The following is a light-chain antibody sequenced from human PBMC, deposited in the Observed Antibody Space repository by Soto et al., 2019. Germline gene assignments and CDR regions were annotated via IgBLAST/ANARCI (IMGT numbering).Light chain of an antibody. Sequence: VVLTQSPGTLPFSPVERASLSCRASQSVTSYLAWYQQKPGQAPRLLIYDVSNRASGIPARFSGSGSETDFTLTISSLEPEDFAVYYCQQRSDWPLTFGQGTRLEIK. V-gene: IGKV3-11*01. J-gene: IGKJ5*01. CDR2: DVS. CDR3: QQRSDWPLT. CDR1: QSVTSY.